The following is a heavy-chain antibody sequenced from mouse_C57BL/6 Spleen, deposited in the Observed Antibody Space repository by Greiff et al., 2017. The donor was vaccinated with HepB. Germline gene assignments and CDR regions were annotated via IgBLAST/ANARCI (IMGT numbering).Heavy chain of an antibody. CDR1: GYAFSSSW. CDR3: ARAPLSGSYFDY. J-gene: IGHJ2*01. CDR2: IYPGDGDT. V-gene: IGHV1-82*01. D-gene: IGHD2-3*01. Sequence: QVQLQQSGPELVKPGASVKISCKASGYAFSSSWMNWVKQRPGKGLEWIGRIYPGDGDTNYNGKFKGKATLTADKSSSTAYMQLSSLTSEDSAVYFWARAPLSGSYFDYWGQGTTLTVSS.